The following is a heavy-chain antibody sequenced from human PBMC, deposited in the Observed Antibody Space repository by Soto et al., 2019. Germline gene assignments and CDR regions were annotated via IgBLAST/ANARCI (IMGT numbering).Heavy chain of an antibody. D-gene: IGHD3-16*01. CDR2: MNPNSGNT. J-gene: IGHJ4*01. CDR3: ARGPRNGGVDC. V-gene: IGHV1-8*01. CDR1: GYTFTSYD. Sequence: QVQLVQSGAEVKKPGASVKVSCKAAGYTFTSYDINWVRQATGQDFEWMGWMNPNSGNTAYAQKFQGRVTMTRDTSKSTAFMELSSLTSEDAAVYYCARGPRNGGVDCWVQGTLVTVSS.